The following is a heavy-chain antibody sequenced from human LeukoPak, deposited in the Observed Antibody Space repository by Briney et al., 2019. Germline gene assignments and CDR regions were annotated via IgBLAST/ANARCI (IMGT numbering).Heavy chain of an antibody. Sequence: GASVKVSFKASGYTFNSYGISWVRQAPGQGLEWMGWISPYNGNTNYAQKLQGRVTMTTDTSTSTAYMELRSLRSDDTAVYYCARAGMTTVTTKWFTYWGQGTLVTVSS. CDR2: ISPYNGNT. J-gene: IGHJ4*02. D-gene: IGHD4-17*01. V-gene: IGHV1-18*01. CDR3: ARAGMTTVTTKWFTY. CDR1: GYTFNSYG.